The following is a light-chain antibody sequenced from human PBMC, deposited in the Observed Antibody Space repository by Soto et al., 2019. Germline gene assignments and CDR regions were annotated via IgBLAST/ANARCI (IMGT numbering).Light chain of an antibody. CDR1: QSISSY. Sequence: DIQMTQSPSSLSASVGDRVTITCRASQSISSYLNWYQQKPGKAPKLLIYAASSLQSGVPSRFSGSGSGTDFTLTISSLQPKDFATYYCQQSYSTAPVTFGQGTKVEIK. V-gene: IGKV1-39*01. CDR3: QQSYSTAPVT. J-gene: IGKJ1*01. CDR2: AAS.